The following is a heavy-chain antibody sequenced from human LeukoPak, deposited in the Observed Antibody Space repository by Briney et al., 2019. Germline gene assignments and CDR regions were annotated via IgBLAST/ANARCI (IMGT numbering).Heavy chain of an antibody. CDR3: ARLLDLEGD. V-gene: IGHV4-39*01. CDR2: IYYSGST. Sequence: PSETLSLTCTVSGGSIRSSSYYWGWIRQPPGKGLEWIGSIYYSGSTYYNPSLKSRVTISVDTSKNQFSLKLSSVTAADTAVYYCARLLDLEGDWGQGTLVTVSS. CDR1: GGSIRSSSYY. J-gene: IGHJ4*02. D-gene: IGHD1-1*01.